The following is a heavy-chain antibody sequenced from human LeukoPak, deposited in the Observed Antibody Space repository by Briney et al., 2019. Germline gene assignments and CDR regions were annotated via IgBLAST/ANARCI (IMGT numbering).Heavy chain of an antibody. J-gene: IGHJ6*03. D-gene: IGHD2-2*01. V-gene: IGHV3-66*01. Sequence: PGESLRLSCAASGFSVGLSYLSWVRQPPGKGLEWLSVIYSGGSTFSSDSVKGRFTISRDVSKNMLFLQLNSLRAEDTAVYYCARTQYQPLPIYYYMDVWGKGTTVTVSS. CDR1: GFSVGLSY. CDR3: ARTQYQPLPIYYYMDV. CDR2: IYSGGST.